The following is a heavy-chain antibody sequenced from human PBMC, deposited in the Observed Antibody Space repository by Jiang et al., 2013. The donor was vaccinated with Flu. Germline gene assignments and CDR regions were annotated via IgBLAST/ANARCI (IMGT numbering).Heavy chain of an antibody. CDR1: GYTFTHYA. Sequence: KVSCKASGYTFTHYAMNWVRQAPGQGLEWMGWINTNTGNPTYAQGFTGRFVFSLDTSVSTAYLQISSLKAEDTAVYYCARVQGAAAGLYYFDYWGQGTLVTVSS. D-gene: IGHD6-13*01. CDR3: ARVQGAAAGLYYFDY. J-gene: IGHJ4*02. CDR2: INTNTGNP. V-gene: IGHV7-4-1*02.